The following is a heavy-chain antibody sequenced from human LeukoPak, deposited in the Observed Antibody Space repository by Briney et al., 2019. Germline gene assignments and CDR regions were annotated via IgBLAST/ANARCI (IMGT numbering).Heavy chain of an antibody. D-gene: IGHD3-10*01. CDR3: AKVRLLWFGELLSRGLDTFDI. CDR2: ISGSGGST. J-gene: IGHJ3*02. V-gene: IGHV3-23*01. Sequence: GGSLRLSCAASGFTFSSHAMTWVRQAPGKGLEWVSGISGSGGSTYYADSVKGRFTISRDNSKNTLYLQVNSLRAEDTAVYYCAKVRLLWFGELLSRGLDTFDIWGQGTMVTVSS. CDR1: GFTFSSHA.